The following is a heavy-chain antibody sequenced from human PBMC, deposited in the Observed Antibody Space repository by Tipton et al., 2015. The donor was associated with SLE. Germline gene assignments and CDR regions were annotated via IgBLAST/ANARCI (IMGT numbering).Heavy chain of an antibody. Sequence: QLVQSGAEVKRPGASVRVSCKASGYTFTTYGISWVRQAPGQGLEWMGWISTCNGNTNYAQKLQGRVTMTSDTSTSTAYMELRSLRSDDTAIYYCARVRVDTAMGVFDFWGQGTLVTVSS. CDR3: ARVRVDTAMGVFDF. D-gene: IGHD5-18*01. J-gene: IGHJ4*02. CDR1: GYTFTTYG. CDR2: ISTCNGNT. V-gene: IGHV1-18*01.